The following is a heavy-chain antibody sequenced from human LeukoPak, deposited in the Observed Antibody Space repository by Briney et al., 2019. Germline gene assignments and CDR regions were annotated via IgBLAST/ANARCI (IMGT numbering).Heavy chain of an antibody. Sequence: GSLRLSCAASGFTFSSYAISWVRQAPGKGLEWVSAISGSGGSTYYADSVKGRFTISRDNSKNTLYLQMNSLRAEDTAVYYCATRSDSSGWYYFDYWGQGTLVTVSS. CDR2: ISGSGGST. D-gene: IGHD6-19*01. J-gene: IGHJ4*02. V-gene: IGHV3-23*01. CDR3: ATRSDSSGWYYFDY. CDR1: GFTFSSYA.